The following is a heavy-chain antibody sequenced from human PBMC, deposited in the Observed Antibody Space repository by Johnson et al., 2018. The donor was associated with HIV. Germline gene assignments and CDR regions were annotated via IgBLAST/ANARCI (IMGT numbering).Heavy chain of an antibody. V-gene: IGHV3-66*01. CDR3: ARESSSSSGAFDI. Sequence: VQLVESGGGLVQPGGSLRLSCAATGFRFDSHAINWVRQAPGKGLEWVSVIYSGGSTYYADSVKGRFTISRDNSKNTLYLQMNSLRVEDTAVYYCARESSSSSGAFDIWGQGTMVTVSS. J-gene: IGHJ3*02. D-gene: IGHD6-6*01. CDR1: GFRFDSHA. CDR2: IYSGGST.